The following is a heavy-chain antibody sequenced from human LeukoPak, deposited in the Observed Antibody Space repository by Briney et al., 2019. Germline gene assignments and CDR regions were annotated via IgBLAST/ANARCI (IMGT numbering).Heavy chain of an antibody. V-gene: IGHV4-61*02. Sequence: SETLSLTCTVSGGSISSGSYYWSWIRQPAGKGLEWIGRICTSGSTNYNPSLKSRVTISVDTSKNQFSLKLSSVTAADTAVYYCARDRQLVTVHPTPFDPWGQGTLVTVSS. D-gene: IGHD6-6*01. CDR3: ARDRQLVTVHPTPFDP. CDR2: ICTSGST. CDR1: GGSISSGSYY. J-gene: IGHJ5*02.